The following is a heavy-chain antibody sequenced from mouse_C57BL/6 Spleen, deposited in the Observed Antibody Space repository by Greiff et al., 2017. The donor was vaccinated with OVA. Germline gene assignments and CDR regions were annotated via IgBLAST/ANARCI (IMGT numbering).Heavy chain of an antibody. CDR2: ISSGSSTI. V-gene: IGHV5-17*01. D-gene: IGHD1-1*01. CDR3: ARGAYGTRGYFDV. Sequence: EVQLVESGGGLVKPGGSLKLSCAASGFTFRDYGMHWVRQAPEKGLEWVAYISSGSSTIYYADTVKGRFTISRDNAKNTLFLQMTSLRSEDTAMYYCARGAYGTRGYFDVWGTGTTVTVSS. CDR1: GFTFRDYG. J-gene: IGHJ1*03.